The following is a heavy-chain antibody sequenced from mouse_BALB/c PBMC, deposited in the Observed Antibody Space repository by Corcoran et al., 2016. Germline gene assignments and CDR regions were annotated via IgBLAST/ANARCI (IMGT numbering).Heavy chain of an antibody. J-gene: IGHJ3*01. Sequence: QIQLVQSGPELKKPGETVKISCKASGYTFTNYGMNWVKQAPGKGLQWMGWINTYTGEPTYADDFKGRFSFSLETSASTAYLQINNLKNEDTATYFCARGDYDFFLCAYWGQGTLVTVSA. V-gene: IGHV9-3-1*01. D-gene: IGHD2-4*01. CDR3: ARGDYDFFLCAY. CDR1: GYTFTNYG. CDR2: INTYTGEP.